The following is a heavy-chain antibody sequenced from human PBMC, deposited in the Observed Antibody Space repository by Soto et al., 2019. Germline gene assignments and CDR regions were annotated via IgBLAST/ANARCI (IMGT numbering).Heavy chain of an antibody. CDR1: GGSFSGYY. CDR3: ARVPTETSHDH. J-gene: IGHJ4*02. V-gene: IGHV4-34*01. Sequence: HVQLQQWGTGLLKPTDTLSRTGAVYGGSFSGYYWSWIRQPPGKGLESMGESNHSGSTNYNPSHKRRVTISGDTSKNQSTLKLSSVTAAYTAVYYSARVPTETSHDHWGRGTPVTVST. D-gene: IGHD4-17*01. CDR2: SNHSGST.